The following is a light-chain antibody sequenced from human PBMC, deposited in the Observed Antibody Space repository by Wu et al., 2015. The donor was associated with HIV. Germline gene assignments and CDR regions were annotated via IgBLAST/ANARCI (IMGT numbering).Light chain of an antibody. V-gene: IGKV1-39*01. CDR1: QGISRF. Sequence: DIQMTQSPSSLSASVGDRVTLTCRASQGISRFLNWYQQKPGKAPKLLIYAASSLESGVPSRISGSGSGTDFTLTISSLQPEDFATYYCLQSYSTLWTFGQGTKVEIK. CDR3: LQSYSTLWT. CDR2: AAS. J-gene: IGKJ1*01.